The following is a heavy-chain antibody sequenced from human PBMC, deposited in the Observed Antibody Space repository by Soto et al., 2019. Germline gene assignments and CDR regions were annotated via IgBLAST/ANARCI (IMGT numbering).Heavy chain of an antibody. CDR3: ARDSTLAY. CDR2: INPSAGGT. J-gene: IGHJ4*02. V-gene: IGHV1-46*01. Sequence: SVKVSCKASGYIFTSYYMHWVRQAPGQGLEWMGIINPSAGGTSYAQKFQARVTMTRDTSTSTIYMELSSLTSEDTAVYYCARDSTLAYWGQGTLVTVSS. CDR1: GYIFTSYY.